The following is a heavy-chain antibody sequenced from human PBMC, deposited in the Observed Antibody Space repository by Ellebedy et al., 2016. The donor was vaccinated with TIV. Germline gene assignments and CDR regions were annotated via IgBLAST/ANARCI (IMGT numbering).Heavy chain of an antibody. Sequence: GSLRLXXTVSGGSISSYYWSWIRQPAGKGLEWIGRIYTSGSTNYNPSLKSRVTMSVDTSKNQFSLKLSSVTAADTAVYYCARYQLLRRGAFDIWGQGTMVTVSS. J-gene: IGHJ3*02. D-gene: IGHD2-2*01. CDR1: GGSISSYY. CDR2: IYTSGST. CDR3: ARYQLLRRGAFDI. V-gene: IGHV4-4*07.